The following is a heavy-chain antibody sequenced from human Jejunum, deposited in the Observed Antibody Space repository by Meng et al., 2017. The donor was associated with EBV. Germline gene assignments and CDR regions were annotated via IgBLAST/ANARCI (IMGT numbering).Heavy chain of an antibody. D-gene: IGHD3-16*01. J-gene: IGHJ4*02. CDR2: IHSKNDGGAT. V-gene: IGHV3-15*01. CDR1: GFTFNVAG. CDR3: TTGYDSPYHDGQ. Sequence: DVQLVESGGGWARPGGSLRLSCAASGFTFNVAGMNWVRQAPGKGLEWVGRIHSKNDGGATDYAASVKDRFSLSRDDSKNTLYLQMNSLKTKDTAMYYCTTGYDSPYHDGQWGQGTLVNVSS.